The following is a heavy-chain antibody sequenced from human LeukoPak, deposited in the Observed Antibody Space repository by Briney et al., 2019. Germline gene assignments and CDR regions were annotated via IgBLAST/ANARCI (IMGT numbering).Heavy chain of an antibody. CDR3: AKSRGSGLFDY. V-gene: IGHV3-23*01. CDR1: GFTISTYN. J-gene: IGHJ4*02. CDR2: ISGSGVST. Sequence: GGSLRLSCAASGFTISTYNMNWVRQAPGKGLEWVSGISGSGVSTYFADSVKGRFTISRDNSKNTLYLQMNSLRAEDTAVYYCAKSRGSGLFDYWGQGTLVTVAS. D-gene: IGHD3-10*01.